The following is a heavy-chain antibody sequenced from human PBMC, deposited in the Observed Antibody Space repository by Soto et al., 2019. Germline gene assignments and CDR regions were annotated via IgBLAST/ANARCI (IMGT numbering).Heavy chain of an antibody. V-gene: IGHV3-33*01. Sequence: SGGSLRLSCAASGFTFSSYGMHWVRQAPGKGLEWVAVIWYDGSNKYYADSVKGRFTISRDNSKNTLYLQMNSLRAEDTAVYYCARVRSSGYFATVNWFDPWGQGTLVTVSA. CDR2: IWYDGSNK. CDR1: GFTFSSYG. J-gene: IGHJ5*02. CDR3: ARVRSSGYFATVNWFDP. D-gene: IGHD3-9*01.